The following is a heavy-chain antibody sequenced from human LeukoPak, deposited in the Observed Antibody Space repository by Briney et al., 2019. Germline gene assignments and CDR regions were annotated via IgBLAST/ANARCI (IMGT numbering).Heavy chain of an antibody. Sequence: GGSLRLSCAASGFTFSSYGMHWVRQAPGKGLEWVAFIRYDGSNKYYADSVKGRFTISRDNAKNSLYLQMNSLRAEDTAVYYCARDQQWRYYYYYMDVWGKGTTVTVSS. CDR2: IRYDGSNK. CDR1: GFTFSSYG. J-gene: IGHJ6*03. CDR3: ARDQQWRYYYYYMDV. D-gene: IGHD6-19*01. V-gene: IGHV3-30*02.